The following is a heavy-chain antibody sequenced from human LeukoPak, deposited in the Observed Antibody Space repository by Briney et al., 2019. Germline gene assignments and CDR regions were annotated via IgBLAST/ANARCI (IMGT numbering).Heavy chain of an antibody. J-gene: IGHJ3*02. V-gene: IGHV3-7*01. D-gene: IGHD2-15*01. Sequence: PGGSLRLSCAASGFTFSSYWMRWIRQAPGKGLEWVANIKQDGSEKYYVDSVKGRFTISRDNAKNSLYLQMNSLRAEDTAVYYCATLSGGSRIWGQGTMVTVSS. CDR3: ATLSGGSRI. CDR2: IKQDGSEK. CDR1: GFTFSSYW.